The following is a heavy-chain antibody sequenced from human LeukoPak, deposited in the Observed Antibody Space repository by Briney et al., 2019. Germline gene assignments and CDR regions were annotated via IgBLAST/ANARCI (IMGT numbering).Heavy chain of an antibody. CDR1: GFTFSSYS. CDR2: ISSSSSTI. CDR3: ARAGGGDPFDP. J-gene: IGHJ5*02. Sequence: GRPLRLSCAASGFTFSSYSMNWVRQAPGKGLEWVSYISSSSSTIYYADSVKGRFTISRDNAKNSLYLQMNSLRAEDTAVYYCARAGGGDPFDPWGQGTLVTVSS. D-gene: IGHD2-21*02. V-gene: IGHV3-48*01.